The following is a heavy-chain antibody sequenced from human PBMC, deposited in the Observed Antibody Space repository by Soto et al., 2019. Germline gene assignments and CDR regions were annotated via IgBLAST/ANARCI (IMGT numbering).Heavy chain of an antibody. CDR3: ARDRWLGYDSSGYFPTYDAFDI. D-gene: IGHD3-22*01. Sequence: PGESLKISCKGSGYSFTSYWIAWVRQMPGKGLEWMGIIYPGDSDTRYSPSFQGQVTFSADKSITTAYLQWSSLRAEDTAVYYCARDRWLGYDSSGYFPTYDAFDIWGQGTMVTVSS. J-gene: IGHJ3*02. CDR1: GYSFTSYW. CDR2: IYPGDSDT. V-gene: IGHV5-51*01.